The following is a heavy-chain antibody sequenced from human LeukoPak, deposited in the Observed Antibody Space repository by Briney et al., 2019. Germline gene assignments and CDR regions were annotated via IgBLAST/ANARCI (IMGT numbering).Heavy chain of an antibody. CDR2: IIPIFGTA. CDR1: GGTFSSYA. J-gene: IGHJ4*02. D-gene: IGHD3-3*01. Sequence: GASVKVSCKASGGTFSSYAISWVRQAPGQGLEWMGRIIPIFGTANYAQKFQGRVTITTDESTSTAYMELSSLRSEDTAVYYCARVEITIFGVVTNGAFDYWGQGTLVTVSS. V-gene: IGHV1-69*05. CDR3: ARVEITIFGVVTNGAFDY.